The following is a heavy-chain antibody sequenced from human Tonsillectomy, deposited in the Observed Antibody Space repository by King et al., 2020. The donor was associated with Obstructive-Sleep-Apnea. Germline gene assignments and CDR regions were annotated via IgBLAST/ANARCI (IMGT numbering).Heavy chain of an antibody. CDR1: GFIFMSYW. CDR3: ARVPISH. V-gene: IGHV3-7*03. CDR2: IKYDGGEK. J-gene: IGHJ4*02. D-gene: IGHD3-3*02. Sequence: EVQLVESGGGLVQPGGSLRLSCKASGFIFMSYWMKWVRQSPGKGLEWGASIKYDGGEKKYVDSVKGRFTISRDNAKNLLFLEMNSLTAEETAVYFCARVPISHWGQGILVAVSS.